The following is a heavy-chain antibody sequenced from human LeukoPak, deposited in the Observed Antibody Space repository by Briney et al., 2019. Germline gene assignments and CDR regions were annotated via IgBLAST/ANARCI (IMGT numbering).Heavy chain of an antibody. D-gene: IGHD3-9*01. V-gene: IGHV4-61*02. CDR1: GGSISSGSYY. J-gene: IGHJ4*02. CDR2: IYTSGST. Sequence: PSETLSLTCTVSGGSISSGSYYWSWIRQPAGKGLEWIGRIYTSGSTNYNPSLKSRVTISVDTSKNQFSLKLSSVTAADTAVYYCASAYDWLTLDYWGQGTLVTVSS. CDR3: ASAYDWLTLDY.